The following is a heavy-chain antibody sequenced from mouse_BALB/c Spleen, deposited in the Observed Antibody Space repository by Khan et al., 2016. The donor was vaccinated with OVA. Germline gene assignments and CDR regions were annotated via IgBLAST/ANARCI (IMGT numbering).Heavy chain of an antibody. Sequence: EVELVESGAELVKPGASVKLSCTASGFNIKDTYLHWVKQRPEQGLEWIGRIAPANGNTQYDPKFQGKATITSDTSSDTSYLHLNSLTSEDTAVYYCARPSYDPRDFEVWGAGTTVTVSS. D-gene: IGHD2-3*01. CDR2: IAPANGNT. V-gene: IGHV14-3*02. J-gene: IGHJ1*01. CDR3: ARPSYDPRDFEV. CDR1: GFNIKDTY.